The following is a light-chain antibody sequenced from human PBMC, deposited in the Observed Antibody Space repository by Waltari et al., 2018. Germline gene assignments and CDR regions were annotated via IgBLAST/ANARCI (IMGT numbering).Light chain of an antibody. CDR2: AAS. V-gene: IGKV1-9*01. CDR1: QGISSY. J-gene: IGKJ4*01. CDR3: QHLNSYPPT. Sequence: DIQLTQSPSFLSASVGDRVTITCRASQGISSYLAWYQQKPGKAPKLLIYAASTLQSGVPSRFSGSGSGTEFTLTISSLQPEDFATDYCQHLNSYPPTFGGGTKVEIK.